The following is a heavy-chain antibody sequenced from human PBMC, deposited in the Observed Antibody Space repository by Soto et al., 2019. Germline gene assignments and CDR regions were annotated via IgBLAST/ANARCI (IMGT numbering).Heavy chain of an antibody. D-gene: IGHD5-12*01. CDR1: GGSISSSSYY. J-gene: IGHJ4*02. V-gene: IGHV4-39*01. Sequence: QLQLQESGPGLVKPSETLSLTCTVSGGSISSSSYYWGWIRQPPGKGLEWIGSIYYSGSTYYNPSLKSRVTISVDTSKNQFSLKLSSVTAADTAVYYCARVNPAWSVEMATISDYWGQGTLVTVSS. CDR2: IYYSGST. CDR3: ARVNPAWSVEMATISDY.